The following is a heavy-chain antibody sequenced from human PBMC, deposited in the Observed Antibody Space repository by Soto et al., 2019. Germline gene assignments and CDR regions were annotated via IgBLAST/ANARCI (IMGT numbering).Heavy chain of an antibody. CDR1: GGSISSGGYS. CDR3: ARHKGGSYHPPHFDY. Sequence: PSETLSLTCAVSGGSISSGGYSWGWIRQPPGKGLEWIGSIYYSGSTYYNPSLKSRVTISVDTSKNQFSLKLSSVTAADTAVYYCARHKGGSYHPPHFDYWGQGTLVTVSS. CDR2: IYYSGST. D-gene: IGHD1-26*01. V-gene: IGHV4-39*01. J-gene: IGHJ4*02.